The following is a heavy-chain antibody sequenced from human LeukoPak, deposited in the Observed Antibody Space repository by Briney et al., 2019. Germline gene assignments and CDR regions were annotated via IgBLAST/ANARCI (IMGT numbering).Heavy chain of an antibody. CDR3: AKEMERGYYDSSGYYPG. D-gene: IGHD3-22*01. CDR1: GFTFSSYW. Sequence: GGSLRLSCAASGFTFSSYWMSWVRQAPGKGLEWVANIKQDGSEKYYVDSVKGRFTISRDNAKNSLYLQMNSLRAEDTAVYYCAKEMERGYYDSSGYYPGGGQGTLVTVSS. J-gene: IGHJ4*02. V-gene: IGHV3-7*01. CDR2: IKQDGSEK.